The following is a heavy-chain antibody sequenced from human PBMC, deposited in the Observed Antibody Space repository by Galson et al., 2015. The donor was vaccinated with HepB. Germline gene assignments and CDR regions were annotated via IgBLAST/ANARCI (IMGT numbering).Heavy chain of an antibody. CDR2: IYPGDSDT. CDR1: GYSFTSYW. CDR3: ARPYYDSSGYGINWYFDL. D-gene: IGHD3-22*01. Sequence: SCKGSGYSFTSYWIGWVRQMPGKGLEWMGIIYPGDSDTRYSPSFQGQVTISADKSISTAYLQWSSLKASDTAMYYCARPYYDSSGYGINWYFDLWGRGTLVTVSS. J-gene: IGHJ2*01. V-gene: IGHV5-51*01.